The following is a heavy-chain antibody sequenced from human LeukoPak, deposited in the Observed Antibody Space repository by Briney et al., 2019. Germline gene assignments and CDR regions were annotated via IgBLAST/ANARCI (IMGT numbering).Heavy chain of an antibody. CDR3: ARDRGSTLSPYYSYYYMDV. Sequence: ASVKVSCKASGYTFTNYYMHWVRQAPGQGLEWMGWINPDSGGTNYAQRFQGRVTMTRDTSISTAYMELSRLRSADTAVYYCARDRGSTLSPYYSYYYMDVWGKGTTVTVSS. V-gene: IGHV1-2*02. CDR2: INPDSGGT. J-gene: IGHJ6*03. CDR1: GYTFTNYY. D-gene: IGHD3-10*01.